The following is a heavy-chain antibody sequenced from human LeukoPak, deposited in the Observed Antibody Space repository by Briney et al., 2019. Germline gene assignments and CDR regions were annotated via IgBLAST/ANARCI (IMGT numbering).Heavy chain of an antibody. J-gene: IGHJ4*02. V-gene: IGHV4-30-4*01. CDR3: ARDANTYCSGGSCYSGFDY. D-gene: IGHD2-15*01. CDR2: IYYSGST. Sequence: SQTLSLTCTVSGGSISSGDYYWSWIRQPPGKGLEWIGYIYYSGSTYYNPSLKSRVTTSVDTSKNQFSLKPSSVTAADTAVYYCARDANTYCSGGSCYSGFDYWGQGTLVTVSS. CDR1: GGSISSGDYY.